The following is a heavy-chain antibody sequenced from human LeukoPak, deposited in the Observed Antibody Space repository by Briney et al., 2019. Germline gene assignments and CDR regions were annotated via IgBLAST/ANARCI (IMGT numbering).Heavy chain of an antibody. CDR2: IYYSGST. CDR3: ARGRRAARQPDAFDI. Sequence: PSETLSLTCTVSGGSISSSSYYWGWIRQPPGKGLEWIGSIYYSGSTYYNPSLKSRVTISVDTSKNQFSLKLGSVTAADTAVYYCARGRRAARQPDAFDIWGQGTMVTVSS. D-gene: IGHD6-6*01. CDR1: GGSISSSSYY. V-gene: IGHV4-39*01. J-gene: IGHJ3*02.